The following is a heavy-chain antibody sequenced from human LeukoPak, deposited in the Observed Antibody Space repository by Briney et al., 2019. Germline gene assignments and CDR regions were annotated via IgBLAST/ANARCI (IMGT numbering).Heavy chain of an antibody. CDR1: GASISGGTYY. Sequence: SETLSLTCSVSGASISGGTYYWGWIRQPPGKGLEWIGSIYYTGSTYDNPSLKSRVTISVDTSKNQFSLRLSSVTAADTAVYCCARRGGSGRAFDYWGQGTLVTVSS. CDR2: IYYTGST. CDR3: ARRGGSGRAFDY. J-gene: IGHJ4*02. D-gene: IGHD1-26*01. V-gene: IGHV4-39*01.